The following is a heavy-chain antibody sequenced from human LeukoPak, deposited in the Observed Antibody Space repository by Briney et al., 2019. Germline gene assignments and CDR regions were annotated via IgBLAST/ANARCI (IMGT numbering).Heavy chain of an antibody. CDR1: GFTFSSYV. Sequence: GGSLRLSCAASGFTFSSYVMSWVRQAPGKGLEWVSAISGSGGSTYYADSVKGRFTISRDNSKNTLYLQMNSLRAEDTAVYYCATMITFGGVIVMDYWGQGTLVTVSS. D-gene: IGHD3-16*02. CDR2: ISGSGGST. J-gene: IGHJ4*02. CDR3: ATMITFGGVIVMDY. V-gene: IGHV3-23*01.